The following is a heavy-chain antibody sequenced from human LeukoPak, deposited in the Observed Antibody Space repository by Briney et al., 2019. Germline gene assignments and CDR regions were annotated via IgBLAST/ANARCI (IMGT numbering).Heavy chain of an antibody. J-gene: IGHJ1*01. D-gene: IGHD4-11*01. V-gene: IGHV3-7*01. CDR1: GFTFSNSW. Sequence: GGSLRLSCAGFGFTFSNSWMGWVRQAPGKGLEWVANVQHIGGETYYVDSVKGRFTISRDNAKNSVYLLMNSLGADDTAVYYCATYSILNAREFRYWGQGTLVTVTS. CDR2: VQHIGGET. CDR3: ATYSILNAREFRY.